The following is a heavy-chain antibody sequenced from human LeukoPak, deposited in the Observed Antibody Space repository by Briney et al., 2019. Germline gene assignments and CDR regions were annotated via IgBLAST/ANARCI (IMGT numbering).Heavy chain of an antibody. D-gene: IGHD6-19*01. CDR2: ISHSGGT. CDR1: GPSFSGYY. V-gene: IGHV4-34*01. CDR3: AIPPTGYSSGWYVY. Sequence: SETLSLTCAVSGPSFSGYYWSWIRQPPGKGLEWIGDISHSGGTNYNPSLKSRVTISVDTSKKQFSLKLTSVTAADTAVYYCAIPPTGYSSGWYVYWGQGTLVTVCS. J-gene: IGHJ4*02.